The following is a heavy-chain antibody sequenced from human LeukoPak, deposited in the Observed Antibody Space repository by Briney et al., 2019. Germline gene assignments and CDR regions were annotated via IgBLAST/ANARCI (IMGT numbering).Heavy chain of an antibody. J-gene: IGHJ2*01. CDR2: ISAYNGNT. D-gene: IGHD6-13*01. Sequence: ASVKVSCKASGYTFTSYGISWVRQAPGQGLEGMGWISAYNGNTNYAQKLQGRVTMTTDTSTSTAYMELRSLRSDDTAVYFCASVIAASGTRNWYFDLWGRGTLVTVSS. CDR1: GYTFTSYG. CDR3: ASVIAASGTRNWYFDL. V-gene: IGHV1-18*01.